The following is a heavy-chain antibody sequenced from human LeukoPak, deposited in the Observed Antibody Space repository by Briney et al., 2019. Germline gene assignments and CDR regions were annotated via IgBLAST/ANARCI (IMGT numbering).Heavy chain of an antibody. CDR3: ARVVLYSSSWYGGSAFDI. CDR1: GYTFTGYY. J-gene: IGHJ3*02. Sequence: ASVKVSCKASGYTFTGYYMHWVRPAPGQGLEWMGWINPNSGGTNYAQKFQGRVTMTRDTSISTAYMELGRLRSDDTAVYYCARVVLYSSSWYGGSAFDIWGQGTMVTVSS. D-gene: IGHD6-13*01. V-gene: IGHV1-2*02. CDR2: INPNSGGT.